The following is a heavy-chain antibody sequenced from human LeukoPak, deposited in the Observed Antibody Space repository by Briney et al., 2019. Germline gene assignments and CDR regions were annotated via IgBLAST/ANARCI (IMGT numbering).Heavy chain of an antibody. D-gene: IGHD6-19*01. CDR2: INQAESEK. CDR1: GFNFSSYG. Sequence: GGSLRLSCAASGFNFSSYGMHWVREAPGKGLVWVASINQAESEKYYVDSVKGRFTISRDNAKNSLHLQMNSLRAEDTAVYYCVRDSGWHTFRAWGQGTLATVSP. V-gene: IGHV3-7*01. CDR3: VRDSGWHTFRA. J-gene: IGHJ5*02.